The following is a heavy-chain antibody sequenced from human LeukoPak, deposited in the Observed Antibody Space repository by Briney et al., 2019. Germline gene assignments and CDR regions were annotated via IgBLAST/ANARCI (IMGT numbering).Heavy chain of an antibody. J-gene: IGHJ6*03. Sequence: GGSLRLSCAASGFTFSSYSMNWVRQAPGKGLEWVSSISSSSSYIYYADSVKGRFTISRDNAKNSLYLQMNSLRAEDTAVYYCARDSRSGSYLGYYYYMDVWGRGTTVTVSS. CDR2: ISSSSSYI. D-gene: IGHD1-26*01. V-gene: IGHV3-21*01. CDR1: GFTFSSYS. CDR3: ARDSRSGSYLGYYYYMDV.